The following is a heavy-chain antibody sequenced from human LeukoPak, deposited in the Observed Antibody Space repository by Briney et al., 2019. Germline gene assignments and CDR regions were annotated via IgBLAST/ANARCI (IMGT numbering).Heavy chain of an antibody. V-gene: IGHV4-34*01. D-gene: IGHD5-18*01. J-gene: IGHJ3*02. CDR2: INHSGST. CDR1: GGSFSGYY. Sequence: PSETLSLTCAVYGGSFSGYYWSWIRQPPGKGLEWIGEINHSGSTNYNPSLKCRVTISVDTSKNQFSLKLSSVTAADTAVYYCARVVRYSYGKNAFDIWGQGTMVTVSS. CDR3: ARVVRYSYGKNAFDI.